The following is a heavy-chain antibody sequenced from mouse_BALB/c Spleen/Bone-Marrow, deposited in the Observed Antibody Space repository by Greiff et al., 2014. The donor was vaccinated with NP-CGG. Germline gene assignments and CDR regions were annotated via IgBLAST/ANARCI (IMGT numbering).Heavy chain of an antibody. CDR1: GYTFTSYV. CDR3: ARKVWYYAMDY. V-gene: IGHV1-14*01. Sequence: EVKLVESGPELVKPGASVKMSCKASGYTFTSYVMHWVKQKPGQGLEWIGYINPYNDGTKYNEKFKGKATLTSDKSSSTAYMELSSLTSEDSAAYYCARKVWYYAMDYWGQGTSVTVSS. CDR2: INPYNDGT. D-gene: IGHD2-10*02. J-gene: IGHJ4*01.